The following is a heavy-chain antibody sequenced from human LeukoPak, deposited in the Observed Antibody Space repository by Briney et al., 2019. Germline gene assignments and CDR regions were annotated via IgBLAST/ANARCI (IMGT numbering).Heavy chain of an antibody. J-gene: IGHJ4*02. CDR3: ARAGGSGSYPYYFDY. CDR2: ISYSGST. Sequence: SETLSLTCTVSGGSISRGGFYWSWFRQHPGKGLEWIGYISYSGSTYYNPSLKSRVTISIDTSKNQFSLSLSSVTAADTAMYYCARAGGSGSYPYYFDYWGQGTLVTVSS. D-gene: IGHD3-10*01. V-gene: IGHV4-31*03. CDR1: GGSISRGGFY.